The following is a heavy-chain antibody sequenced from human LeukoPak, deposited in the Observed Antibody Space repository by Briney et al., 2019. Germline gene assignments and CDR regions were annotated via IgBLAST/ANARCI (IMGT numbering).Heavy chain of an antibody. V-gene: IGHV3-23*01. CDR1: GFTFSSYA. J-gene: IGHJ5*02. D-gene: IGHD1-26*01. CDR3: ARDIRGGSYYLWFDP. CDR2: ISGSGGST. Sequence: GGSLRLSCAASGFTFSSYAMSWVRQAPGKGLEWVSAISGSGGSTYYADSVKGRFTISRDNAKSSLYLQMNSLRAEDTAVYYCARDIRGGSYYLWFDPWGQGTLVTVSS.